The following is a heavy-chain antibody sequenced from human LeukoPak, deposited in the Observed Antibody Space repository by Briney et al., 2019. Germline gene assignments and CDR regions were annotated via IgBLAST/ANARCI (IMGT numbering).Heavy chain of an antibody. D-gene: IGHD1-1*01. Sequence: PSETLSLTCAVYGGSFSGYYWSWIRQPPGKGLEWIGEINQSGSTNYNPSLKSRLTISVDTSKNQFSLKLSSVTAADTAVYYCARSGVHDWFDPWGQGTLVTVSS. J-gene: IGHJ5*02. CDR3: ARSGVHDWFDP. V-gene: IGHV4-34*01. CDR2: INQSGST. CDR1: GGSFSGYY.